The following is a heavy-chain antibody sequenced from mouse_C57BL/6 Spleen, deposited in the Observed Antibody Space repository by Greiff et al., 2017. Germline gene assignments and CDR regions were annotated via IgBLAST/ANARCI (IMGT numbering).Heavy chain of an antibody. Sequence: QVQLQQSGPELVKPGASVKISCKASGYAFSSSWMNWVKQRPGKGLEWIGRIYPGDGDTNYNGKFKGKATLTADKSSSTAYMPLSSLTSEDSTVYFCARSEGSFDYWGQGTLLTVSS. CDR1: GYAFSSSW. CDR3: ARSEGSFDY. V-gene: IGHV1-82*01. J-gene: IGHJ2*01. CDR2: IYPGDGDT.